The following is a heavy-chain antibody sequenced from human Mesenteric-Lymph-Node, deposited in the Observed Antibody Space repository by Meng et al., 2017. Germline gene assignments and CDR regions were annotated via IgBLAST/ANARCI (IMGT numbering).Heavy chain of an antibody. J-gene: IGHJ4*02. CDR2: INSHTGGT. Sequence: QVQLEQSGAEVKKPGTSVKVSCKASGLPFTGYHMHWVRQAPGEGFEWMGRINSHTGGTNYAQKYKGGFAMTGDYMELSSLTSDDTTVYYCARVPYYCDNGGYYYSWGQGTLVTVSS. CDR3: ARVPYYCDNGGYYYS. V-gene: IGHV1-2*06. D-gene: IGHD3-22*01. CDR1: GLPFTGYH.